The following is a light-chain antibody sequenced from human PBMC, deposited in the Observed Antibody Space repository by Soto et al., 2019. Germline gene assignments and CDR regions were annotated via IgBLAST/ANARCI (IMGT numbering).Light chain of an antibody. CDR1: SSNIGAVYD. J-gene: IGLJ3*02. V-gene: IGLV1-40*01. Sequence: QAVVTQPPSVSGAPGQRVTISCTGSSSNIGAVYDVHWYQQLPGTAPKLLIYGNSNRPSGVPDRFSGSKSGTSASLAITGLQAEDEADYYCQSYDSSLNGGVFGGGTKLTVL. CDR2: GNS. CDR3: QSYDSSLNGGV.